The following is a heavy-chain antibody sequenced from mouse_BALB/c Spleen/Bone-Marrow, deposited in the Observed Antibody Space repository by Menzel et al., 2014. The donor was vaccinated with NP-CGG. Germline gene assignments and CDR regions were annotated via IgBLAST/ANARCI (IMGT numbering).Heavy chain of an antibody. J-gene: IGHJ4*01. V-gene: IGHV1S34*01. Sequence: LVKTGASVKISCKASDYSFTDYYMHWVKQTHGKSLEWIGYISCYNGATSYNQKFKGKAPFTVDPSSSPAYMQFSSLTSEDAAVYYCARSEGIYYYGSSYALDYWGQGTSVTVSS. D-gene: IGHD1-1*01. CDR1: DYSFTDYY. CDR2: ISCYNGAT. CDR3: ARSEGIYYYGSSYALDY.